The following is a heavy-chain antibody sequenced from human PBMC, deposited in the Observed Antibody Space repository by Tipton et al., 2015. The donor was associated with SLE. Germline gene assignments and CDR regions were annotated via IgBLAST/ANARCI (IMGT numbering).Heavy chain of an antibody. CDR3: ARDWGSHPFDY. CDR2: ISGSGSTI. CDR1: GFTFSSYE. D-gene: IGHD3-16*01. Sequence: SLRLSCAASGFTFSSYEMNWVRQAPGKGLEWVSYISGSGSTIYYADSVKGRFTISRDNAKNSLYLQMNSLRVEDTAVYYCARDWGSHPFDYWGQGTLVTVSS. V-gene: IGHV3-48*03. J-gene: IGHJ4*02.